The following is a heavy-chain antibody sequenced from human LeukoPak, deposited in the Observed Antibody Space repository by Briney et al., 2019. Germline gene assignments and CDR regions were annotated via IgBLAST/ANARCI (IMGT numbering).Heavy chain of an antibody. CDR1: GFTFSDYA. CDR2: ISDSGRSS. V-gene: IGHV3-23*01. D-gene: IGHD3-16*02. CDR3: ARHDSFIPF. J-gene: IGHJ4*02. Sequence: QPGGSLRLSCVASGFTFSDYAMSWVRQAPGKGLEWVSGISDSGRSSCYTDSVKGRCTISRDNSKNTVSLQINNLRTEDTAVYFCARHDSFIPFWGQGTLVTVTS.